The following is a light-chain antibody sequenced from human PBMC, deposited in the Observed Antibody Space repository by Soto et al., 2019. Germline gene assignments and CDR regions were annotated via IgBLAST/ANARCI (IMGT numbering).Light chain of an antibody. CDR1: DSDVGSYNL. CDR2: EVS. V-gene: IGLV2-23*02. J-gene: IGLJ1*01. CDR3: CSYAVSSTFRV. Sequence: QSALTQPASVSGSPGQSITISCTATDSDVGSYNLVSWYQQHPGKAPKLMIYEVSKRPSGVSNRFSGSKSGNTASLTISGLQAEDEADYYCCSYAVSSTFRVFGTGTKLTVL.